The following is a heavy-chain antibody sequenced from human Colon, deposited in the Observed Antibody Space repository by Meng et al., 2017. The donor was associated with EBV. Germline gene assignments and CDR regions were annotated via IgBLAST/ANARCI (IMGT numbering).Heavy chain of an antibody. CDR2: IGHSGFT. CDR3: TTLYGDSIS. J-gene: IGHJ4*02. Sequence: QSQLQESGPRLVKPSXXLSLTCSVPGGSISASGYSWGRIRQPPGKGLEWIGTIGHSGFTYYTPSLKSRVAVSLDTSKSQFSPMLTSVTAADTAVYYCTTLYGDSISWGQGTLVTVSS. D-gene: IGHD4-17*01. CDR1: GGSISASGYS. V-gene: IGHV4-39*01.